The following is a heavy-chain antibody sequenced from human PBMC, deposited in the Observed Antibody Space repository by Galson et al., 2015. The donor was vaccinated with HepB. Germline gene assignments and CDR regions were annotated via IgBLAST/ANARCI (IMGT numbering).Heavy chain of an antibody. CDR3: ALYFYGSGTYLGY. CDR2: FDPEAGEK. D-gene: IGHD3-10*01. V-gene: IGHV1-24*01. J-gene: IGHJ4*02. Sequence: SVKVSCKVSGYILSELSMHWVRQAPGKGLEWMGGFDPEAGEKIYAQKFQGRVTMTEDTSTDTAYMELSSLRSEDTAVYYCALYFYGSGTYLGYWGQGTLVTVSS. CDR1: GYILSELS.